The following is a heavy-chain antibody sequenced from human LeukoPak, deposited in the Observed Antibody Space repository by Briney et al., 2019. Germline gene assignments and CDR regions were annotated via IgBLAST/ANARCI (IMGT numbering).Heavy chain of an antibody. Sequence: GASVKVSCKASGYTFTKYGITWVRQAPGQGLEWMGWISTYNGNTNYAQKLQGRVTMTTDTSTSTAYMELRSLISDDAAVYYCARGDCSGGSCRRITDYWGQGTLVTVSS. D-gene: IGHD2-15*01. CDR3: ARGDCSGGSCRRITDY. CDR1: GYTFTKYG. V-gene: IGHV1-18*01. CDR2: ISTYNGNT. J-gene: IGHJ4*02.